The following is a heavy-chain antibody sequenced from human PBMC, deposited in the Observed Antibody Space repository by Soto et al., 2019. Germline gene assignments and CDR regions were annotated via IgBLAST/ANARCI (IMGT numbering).Heavy chain of an antibody. CDR2: INHSGST. CDR1: GGSFSGYY. Sequence: SETLSLTCAVYGGSFSGYYWSWIRQPPGKGLEWIGEINHSGSTNYSPALKRRVTISVDTSKNQFSLKLRSVTAADTAVYYCARCSVENWFDPWGQGTLVTVSS. D-gene: IGHD2-15*01. J-gene: IGHJ5*02. CDR3: ARCSVENWFDP. V-gene: IGHV4-34*01.